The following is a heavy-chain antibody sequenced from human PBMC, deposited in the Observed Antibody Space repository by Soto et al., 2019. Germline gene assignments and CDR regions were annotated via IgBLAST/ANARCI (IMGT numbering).Heavy chain of an antibody. CDR3: ARDDRDDYKGNFGY. Sequence: PSETLSLPCPISGGSPSYYYWTWIRQPPGKGLEWIGNIDSNGRTNYNRSLRSRVTISVDTSNNHFSLQLSSVTAADTAIYYCARDDRDDYKGNFGYWGQGTLVPVS. CDR1: GGSPSYYY. CDR2: IDSNGRT. V-gene: IGHV4-59*12. D-gene: IGHD4-4*01. J-gene: IGHJ4*02.